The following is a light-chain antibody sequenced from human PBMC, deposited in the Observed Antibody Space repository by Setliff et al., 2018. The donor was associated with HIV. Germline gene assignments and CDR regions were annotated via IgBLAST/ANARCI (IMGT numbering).Light chain of an antibody. CDR3: ISYTSRITWI. CDR1: SSDVGGYNY. Sequence: QSVLTQPASVSGSPGQSITMSCTGTSSDVGGYNYVSWYQHHPGKAPKLMIYEVTNRPSGVSSRFSGSKSGNTASLTISGLQAEDEADYYCISYTSRITWIFGGGTKVTVL. J-gene: IGLJ2*01. CDR2: EVT. V-gene: IGLV2-14*01.